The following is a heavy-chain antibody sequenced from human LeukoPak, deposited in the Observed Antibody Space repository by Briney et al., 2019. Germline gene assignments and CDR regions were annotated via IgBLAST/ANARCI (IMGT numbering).Heavy chain of an antibody. CDR2: IYQDETEK. D-gene: IGHD3-10*01. V-gene: IGHV3-7*01. CDR1: GFPFPNYW. CDR3: GRGLYGSGRRSLMAH. Sequence: GGSLRLSCAASGFPFPNYWTTWVREAPGEGLERGANIYQDETEKYYVDSVKGRFTISRDNAEKSLFLRMTRLRVEDTAIYDCGRGLYGSGRRSLMAHWGPGTLVTVSS. J-gene: IGHJ4*02.